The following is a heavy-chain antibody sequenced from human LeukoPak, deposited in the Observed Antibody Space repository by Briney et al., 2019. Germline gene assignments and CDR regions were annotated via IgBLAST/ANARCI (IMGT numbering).Heavy chain of an antibody. CDR2: INHSGST. Sequence: NTSETLSLTCAVYGGSFSGYYWSWIRQPPGKGLEWIGEINHSGSTNYNPSLKSRVTISVDTSKNQFSLKLSSVTAADTAVYYCARGALEGYCSGGSCPFFDYWGQGTLVTASS. D-gene: IGHD2-15*01. V-gene: IGHV4-34*01. J-gene: IGHJ4*02. CDR3: ARGALEGYCSGGSCPFFDY. CDR1: GGSFSGYY.